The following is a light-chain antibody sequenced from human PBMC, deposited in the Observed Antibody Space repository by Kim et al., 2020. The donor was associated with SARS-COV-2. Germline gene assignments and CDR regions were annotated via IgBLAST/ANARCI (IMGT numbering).Light chain of an antibody. CDR2: GAS. V-gene: IGKV3-15*01. Sequence: SPGERATLSCRASRGVSSSLAWYQQKPGQAPRLLIYGASTRATGIPARFSGSGSGTEFTLTISSLQSEDFAVYYCQQYYDWPPWTFGQGTKVDIK. CDR1: RGVSSS. CDR3: QQYYDWPPWT. J-gene: IGKJ1*01.